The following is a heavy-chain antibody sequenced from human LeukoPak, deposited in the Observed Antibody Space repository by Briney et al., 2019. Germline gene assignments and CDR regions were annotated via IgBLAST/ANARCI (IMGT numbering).Heavy chain of an antibody. CDR2: ISYDGSNK. CDR3: AKIRWPFTGVGYHGMDV. CDR1: GFTFSSYG. J-gene: IGHJ6*02. Sequence: PGGSLRLSCAASGFTFSSYGMHWVRQAPGKGLEWVAIISYDGSNKYYADSVKGRFTLSRDNSKNTLYLQMNSLRAEDTAVYYCAKIRWPFTGVGYHGMDVWGQGTTVTVSS. D-gene: IGHD4-23*01. V-gene: IGHV3-30*18.